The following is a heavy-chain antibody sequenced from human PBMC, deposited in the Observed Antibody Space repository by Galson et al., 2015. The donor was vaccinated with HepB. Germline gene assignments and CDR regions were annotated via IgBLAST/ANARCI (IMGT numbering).Heavy chain of an antibody. V-gene: IGHV3-11*06. CDR1: GFTFRDYY. CDR2: ISSSGTYR. D-gene: IGHD3-3*01. Sequence: SLRLSCAASGFTFRDYYMSWIRQAPGKGLEWVSYISSSGTYRNYAHSLKGRFTISRDDAKNSLFLQMSSLRAEDTAVYYCARGRLRLLEWGPGYSSSYYNHYAMDVWGQGTTVTVSS. CDR3: ARGRLRLLEWGPGYSSSYYNHYAMDV. J-gene: IGHJ6*02.